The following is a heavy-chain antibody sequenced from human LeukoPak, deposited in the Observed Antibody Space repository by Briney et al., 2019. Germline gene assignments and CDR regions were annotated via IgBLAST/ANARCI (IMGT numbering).Heavy chain of an antibody. CDR1: GFTFDDYA. CDR2: ISWNSGSI. J-gene: IGHJ1*01. D-gene: IGHD2-2*02. Sequence: PGGSLRLSCAASGFTFDDYAVHWVRQAPGKGLEWVSGISWNSGSIGYADSVKGRFTISRDNAKNSLYLQMNSLRAEDTALYYCAKDGVEYRSSTSCYKDAYFQHWGQGTLVTVSS. CDR3: AKDGVEYRSSTSCYKDAYFQH. V-gene: IGHV3-9*01.